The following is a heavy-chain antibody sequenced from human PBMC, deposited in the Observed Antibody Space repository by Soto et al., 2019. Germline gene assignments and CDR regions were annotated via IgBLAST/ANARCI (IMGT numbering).Heavy chain of an antibody. J-gene: IGHJ4*02. CDR3: ARDTVGGSWFPLGF. CDR1: GFTFTTYA. V-gene: IGHV3-30-3*01. Sequence: QVQLVESGGGVVQPGSSLRLSCAASGFTFTTYAMDWVRQTPGKGLEWVGVITSNGGNARYADSVEGRFTISRDNVHNKLFLQMDSLRPEDTALYFCARDTVGGSWFPLGFWGQGTLVTVSS. CDR2: ITSNGGNA. D-gene: IGHD2-15*01.